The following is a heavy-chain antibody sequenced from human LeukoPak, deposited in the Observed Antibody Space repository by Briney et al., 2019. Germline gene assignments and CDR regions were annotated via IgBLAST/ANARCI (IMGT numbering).Heavy chain of an antibody. CDR3: AKSRLGYYDSSGYPD. Sequence: GGSLRLSCAASGFTFNSYSMSWVRQAPGEGLEWVSATSGSGDDTYSADSVKGRFTISRDNSKNTLYLQMNSLRAEDTAVYYCAKSRLGYYDSSGYPDWGQGTLVTVSS. V-gene: IGHV3-23*01. CDR2: TSGSGDDT. J-gene: IGHJ4*02. CDR1: GFTFNSYS. D-gene: IGHD3-22*01.